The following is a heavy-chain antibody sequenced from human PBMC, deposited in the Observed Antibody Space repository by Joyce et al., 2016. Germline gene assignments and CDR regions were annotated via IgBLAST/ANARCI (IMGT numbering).Heavy chain of an antibody. J-gene: IGHJ4*02. CDR3: VKIATTGWYGAPFDN. CDR2: IYPCDSDI. V-gene: IGHV5-51*01. D-gene: IGHD6-19*01. Sequence: EVQLVQSGAEVKKPGESLRISCKGSGYKFSTYWIGWVRQMPGKGLEWIAIIYPCDSDIRYSPSFEGQVRISADKSIDTAYLQWSSLKASDTAMYYCVKIATTGWYGAPFDNWGQGTLVTVSS. CDR1: GYKFSTYW.